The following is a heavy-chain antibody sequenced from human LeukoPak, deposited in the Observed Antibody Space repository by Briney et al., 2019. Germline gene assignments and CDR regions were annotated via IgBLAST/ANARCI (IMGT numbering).Heavy chain of an antibody. Sequence: GGSLRLSCAASGFTFSSYAMSWVRQAPGKGLEWVSRINSDGSSTIYADSVKGRFTISRDNAKNTLYLQMNSLRAEDTAVYYCVALRITMIAFWGQGTLVTVSS. CDR2: INSDGSST. J-gene: IGHJ1*01. CDR1: GFTFSSYA. D-gene: IGHD3-22*01. CDR3: VALRITMIAF. V-gene: IGHV3-74*01.